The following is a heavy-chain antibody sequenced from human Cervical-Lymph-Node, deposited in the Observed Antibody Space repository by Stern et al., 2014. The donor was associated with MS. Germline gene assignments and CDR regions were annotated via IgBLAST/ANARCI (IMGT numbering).Heavy chain of an antibody. V-gene: IGHV1-69*01. CDR1: GGIFISST. CDR3: ARDGFDSGSALAF. CDR2: ISPGLASV. J-gene: IGHJ4*02. D-gene: IGHD6-19*01. Sequence: VHLVESGAELKKPGSSVQVSCTTSGGIFISSTITWVRQVPGQGLEWMGDISPGLASVDYAQEFQGRFTLTADDSTNTVYMELTSLQSGDTAMYYCARDGFDSGSALAFWGQGTLVTVSS.